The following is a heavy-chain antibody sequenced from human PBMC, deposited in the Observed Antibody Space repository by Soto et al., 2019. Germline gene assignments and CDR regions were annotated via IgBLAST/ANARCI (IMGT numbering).Heavy chain of an antibody. J-gene: IGHJ4*02. D-gene: IGHD3-3*01. V-gene: IGHV3-30*18. CDR1: GFTFSSYG. CDR2: ISYDGSNK. Sequence: GGSLRLSCAASGFTFSSYGMHWVRQAPGKRLEWVAVISYDGSNKYYADSVKGRFTISRDNSKNTLYLQMNSLRAEDTAVYYCAKDSSILEGYYFVYWGQGTRVTVSS. CDR3: AKDSSILEGYYFVY.